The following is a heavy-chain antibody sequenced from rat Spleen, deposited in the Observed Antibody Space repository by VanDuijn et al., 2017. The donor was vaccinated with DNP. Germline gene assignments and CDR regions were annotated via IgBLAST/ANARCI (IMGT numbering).Heavy chain of an antibody. V-gene: IGHV5S13*01. J-gene: IGHJ2*01. Sequence: EVQLVESDGGLVQPGRSLKLSCAVSGFTFSDYYMAWVRQAPAKGLEWVATITSGGGNTYHRDSVKGRFTISRDDAKNTQYLQMDSLRSEDTATYYCTRGISIAAISTFDFWGQGVMVTVSS. CDR3: TRGISIAAISTFDF. CDR2: ITSGGGNT. CDR1: GFTFSDYY. D-gene: IGHD1-2*01.